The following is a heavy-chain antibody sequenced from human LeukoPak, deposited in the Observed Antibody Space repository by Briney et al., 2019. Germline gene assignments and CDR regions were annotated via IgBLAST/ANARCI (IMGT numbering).Heavy chain of an antibody. J-gene: IGHJ4*02. CDR1: GYTFTSYG. D-gene: IGHD3-22*01. CDR2: MNPNSGNT. V-gene: IGHV1-8*03. CDR3: ATHTRDYYDSSLGY. Sequence: ASVKVSCKASGYTFTSYGINWVRQATGQGLEWMGWMNPNSGNTGYAQKFQGRVTITRNTSISTAYMELSSLRSEDTAVYYCATHTRDYYDSSLGYWGQGTLVTVSS.